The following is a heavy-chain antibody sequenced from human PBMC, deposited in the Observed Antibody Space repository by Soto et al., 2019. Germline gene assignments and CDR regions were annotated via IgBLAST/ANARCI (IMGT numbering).Heavy chain of an antibody. J-gene: IGHJ4*02. CDR3: APLWFGEGNY. CDR1: GGSISSSSYY. CDR2: IYYSGST. Sequence: QLQLQESGPGLVKPSETLSLTCTVSGGSISSSSYYWGWIRQPPGKGLEWIGSIYYSGSTYYNPSLKSRLTISVDTSTNQFSLKLSAVTAADTAVYYCAPLWFGEGNYWGQGTLVTVSS. V-gene: IGHV4-39*01. D-gene: IGHD3-10*01.